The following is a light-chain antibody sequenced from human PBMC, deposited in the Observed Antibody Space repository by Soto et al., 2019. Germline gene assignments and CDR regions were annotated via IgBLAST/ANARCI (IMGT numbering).Light chain of an antibody. J-gene: IGKJ1*01. CDR3: QQSYTTPRT. CDR1: QDISNY. CDR2: AAS. V-gene: IGKV1-39*01. Sequence: DIQMTQSPSSLSASVGDRVTITCQASQDISNYLNWYQQKPGKAPRLLINAASNLQSGVPSRFRGSGSETDFTLTITSLQPEDFATYYCQQSYTTPRTFGQGTKVDI.